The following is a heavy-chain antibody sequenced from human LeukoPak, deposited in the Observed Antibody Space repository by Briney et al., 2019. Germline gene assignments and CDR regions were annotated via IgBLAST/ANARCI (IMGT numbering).Heavy chain of an antibody. Sequence: GESLRLSCAASGFDFSIYGMNWVRQAPGKGLEWVSSINSRGNYIYYSDSLKGRFTISRDNARSSLYLQRSSLRAEDTAVYYCARRREHGSGSDWLWGQGTLVTVSS. CDR2: INSRGNYI. J-gene: IGHJ4*02. D-gene: IGHD3-10*01. CDR1: GFDFSIYG. V-gene: IGHV3-21*01. CDR3: ARRREHGSGSDWL.